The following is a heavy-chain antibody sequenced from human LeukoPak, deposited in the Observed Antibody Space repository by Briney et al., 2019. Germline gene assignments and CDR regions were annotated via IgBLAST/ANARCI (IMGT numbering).Heavy chain of an antibody. D-gene: IGHD3-10*01. CDR1: GYTFTSYG. CDR2: IHAGNGDT. Sequence: ASVKVSCKASGYTFTSYGISWVRQAPGESLEWTGWIHAGNGDTKYSQKFQDRVTFTRDTSASTAYMELSSLISEDTAVYYCARYYGSGGLDYWGQGTLVTVSS. J-gene: IGHJ4*02. CDR3: ARYYGSGGLDY. V-gene: IGHV1-3*01.